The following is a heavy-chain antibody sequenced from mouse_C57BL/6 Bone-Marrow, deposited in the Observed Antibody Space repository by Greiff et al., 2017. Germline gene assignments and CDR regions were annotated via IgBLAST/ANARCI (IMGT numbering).Heavy chain of an antibody. Sequence: EVKLVESGGGLVKPGGSLKLSCAASGFTFSSSAMSWVRQTPEKRLEWVATISDGGSYTYYPDNVKGRFTISRNNAKNYLYLQLSHLKSEDTAMYYCARDPFYDYDGAYWGQGTLVTVSA. CDR2: ISDGGSYT. CDR1: GFTFSSSA. CDR3: ARDPFYDYDGAY. V-gene: IGHV5-4*01. J-gene: IGHJ3*01. D-gene: IGHD2-4*01.